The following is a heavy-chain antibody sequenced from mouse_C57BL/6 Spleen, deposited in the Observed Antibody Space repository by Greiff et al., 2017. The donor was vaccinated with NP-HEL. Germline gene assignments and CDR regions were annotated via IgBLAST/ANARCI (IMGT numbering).Heavy chain of an antibody. CDR1: GFTFSNYW. CDR2: IRLKSDNYAT. J-gene: IGHJ4*01. D-gene: IGHD2-3*01. Sequence: EVMLVESGGGLVQPGGSMKLSCVASGFTFSNYWMNWVRQSPEKGLEWVAQIRLKSDNYATHYAESVKGRFTISRDDSKSSVYLQMNNLRAEDTGIYYCTGIYDGYYAMDYWGQGTSVTVSS. CDR3: TGIYDGYYAMDY. V-gene: IGHV6-3*01.